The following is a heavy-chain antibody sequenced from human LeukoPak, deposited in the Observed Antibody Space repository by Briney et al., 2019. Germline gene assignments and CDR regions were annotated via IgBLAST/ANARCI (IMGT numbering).Heavy chain of an antibody. D-gene: IGHD4-11*01. Sequence: KPSETLSLTCTVSGGSISSYYWNWIRQPPGKGLEWIGYVYDSGTTNYSPSLKSRVTISVDTSKNQFSLKLSSVTAADTAVYYCARSPTSYYFYYYMDVWGEGTTVTASS. CDR1: GGSISSYY. CDR2: VYDSGTT. V-gene: IGHV4-59*01. J-gene: IGHJ6*03. CDR3: ARSPTSYYFYYYMDV.